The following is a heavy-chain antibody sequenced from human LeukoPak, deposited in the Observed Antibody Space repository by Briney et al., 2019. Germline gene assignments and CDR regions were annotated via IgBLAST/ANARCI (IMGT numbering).Heavy chain of an antibody. V-gene: IGHV3-20*04. J-gene: IGHJ4*02. Sequence: GGSLRLSCAASGFTFDDYGMSWVRQAPGKGLEWVSGINWNGGSTGYADSVKGRFTISRDNAKNSLYLQMNSLRAEDTAVYYCAREGGGYNNRGFDYWGQGTLVTVSS. CDR1: GFTFDDYG. D-gene: IGHD5-24*01. CDR3: AREGGGYNNRGFDY. CDR2: INWNGGST.